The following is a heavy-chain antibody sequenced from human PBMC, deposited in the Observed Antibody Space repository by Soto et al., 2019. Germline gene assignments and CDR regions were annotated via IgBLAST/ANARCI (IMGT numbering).Heavy chain of an antibody. D-gene: IGHD6-6*01. Sequence: QVQLQESGPGLVKPSQTLSLTCTVSGGSISSGDYYWSWIRQPPGKGLEWIGYIYHSGSTYYNPSLXSXXTISVDTSKHHSSLKLSSVTAADTAVYYCARERPDGARLDPWGQGTLVTVSS. CDR2: IYHSGST. CDR1: GGSISSGDYY. V-gene: IGHV4-30-4*01. CDR3: ARERPDGARLDP. J-gene: IGHJ5*02.